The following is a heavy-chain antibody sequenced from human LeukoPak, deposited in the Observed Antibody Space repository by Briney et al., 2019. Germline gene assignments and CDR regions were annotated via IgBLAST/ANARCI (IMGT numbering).Heavy chain of an antibody. CDR3: AKDHQEKCSSSWYLGGYYYYGMDV. V-gene: IGHV3-9*01. Sequence: GGSLRLSCAASGFTFDDYAMHWVRQAPRKGLEWVSGISWNSGSIGYADSVKGRFTISRDNAKNSLYLQMNSLRAEDTALYYCAKDHQEKCSSSWYLGGYYYYGMDVWGQGTTVTVSS. CDR2: ISWNSGSI. D-gene: IGHD6-13*01. J-gene: IGHJ6*02. CDR1: GFTFDDYA.